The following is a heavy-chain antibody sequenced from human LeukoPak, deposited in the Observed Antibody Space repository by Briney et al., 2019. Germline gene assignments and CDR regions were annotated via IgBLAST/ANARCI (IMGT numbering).Heavy chain of an antibody. Sequence: GGSLRLSCTASGFTLFTFNNTWMSWVRQTPGKGLEWIGRIKSKTDGGATEYTAPVKGRFSISRDDSKNTVYLQMNSLKTEDTAVYYCTTDLLDYWGQGTLVTVSS. J-gene: IGHJ4*02. CDR2: IKSKTDGGAT. CDR1: GFTLFTFNNTW. CDR3: TTDLLDY. V-gene: IGHV3-15*01.